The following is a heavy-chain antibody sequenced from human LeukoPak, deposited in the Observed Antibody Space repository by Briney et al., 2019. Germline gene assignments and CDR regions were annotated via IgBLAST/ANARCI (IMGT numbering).Heavy chain of an antibody. J-gene: IGHJ4*02. V-gene: IGHV3-23*01. CDR3: AKDCGSSWLHREADTDY. CDR1: GFTFSSYG. CDR2: ISGSGGST. D-gene: IGHD6-13*01. Sequence: GGSLRLSCAASGFTFSSYGMHRVRQAPGKGLEWVSAISGSGGSTYYADSVKGRFTISRDNSKNTLYLQMNSLRAEDTAVYYCAKDCGSSWLHREADTDYWGQGTLVTVSS.